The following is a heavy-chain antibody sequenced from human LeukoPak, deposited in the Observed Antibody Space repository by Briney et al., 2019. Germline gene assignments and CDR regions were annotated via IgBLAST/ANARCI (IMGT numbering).Heavy chain of an antibody. J-gene: IGHJ3*02. CDR2: IYYSGST. D-gene: IGHD3-10*01. Sequence: SETLSLTCVVSGGSISSTSYYWGWIRQPPGKGLEWIGSIYYSGSTYYSPSLKSRVTISVDTSKNQFSLKLSSVTAADTAVYYCARLPRITMVRDRAAGAFDIWGQGTMVTVSS. CDR1: GGSISSTSYY. V-gene: IGHV4-39*07. CDR3: ARLPRITMVRDRAAGAFDI.